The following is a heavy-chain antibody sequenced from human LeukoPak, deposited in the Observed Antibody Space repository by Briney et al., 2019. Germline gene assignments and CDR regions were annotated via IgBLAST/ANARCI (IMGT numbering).Heavy chain of an antibody. CDR2: IYYSGST. V-gene: IGHV4-59*08. Sequence: PSETLSLTCTVSGGSISSYYWSWIRQPPGKGLEWIGYIYYSGSTNYNPSLKSRVTISVDRSKNQFSLKLSSVTAADTAVYYCARHGDIVVVPAANWFDPWGQGTLVTVSS. CDR3: ARHGDIVVVPAANWFDP. D-gene: IGHD2-2*01. J-gene: IGHJ5*02. CDR1: GGSISSYY.